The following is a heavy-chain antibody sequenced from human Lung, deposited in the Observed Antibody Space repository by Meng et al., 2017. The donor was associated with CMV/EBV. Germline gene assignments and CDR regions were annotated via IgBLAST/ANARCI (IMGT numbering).Heavy chain of an antibody. CDR1: GGSLSGYY. V-gene: IGHV4-34*01. CDR2: ITHSGST. J-gene: IGHJ4*02. CDR3: ARGGREETYGPNFDS. D-gene: IGHD3-10*01. Sequence: XXXLTXXVYGGSLSGYYWSWIRQPPGKGLEWIGEITHSGSTKYNPSLKSRVTISVDTSNNQLSLNVKSVTAADMGVYYCARGGREETYGPNFDSWDQGTLVTVSS.